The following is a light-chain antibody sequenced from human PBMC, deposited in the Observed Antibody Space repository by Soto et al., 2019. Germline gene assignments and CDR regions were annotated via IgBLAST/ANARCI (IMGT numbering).Light chain of an antibody. CDR3: RQRSNWPPLT. V-gene: IGKV3-11*01. CDR1: QSVSSY. Sequence: DIVLTQSPATLSLSPGERATLSCRASQSVSSYLAWYQQKPGQAPRLLIYDASNRATGIPARFSGSGSGTAFTLTIISLEPEDFAVYYCRQRSNWPPLTFGGGTKVEIK. CDR2: DAS. J-gene: IGKJ4*01.